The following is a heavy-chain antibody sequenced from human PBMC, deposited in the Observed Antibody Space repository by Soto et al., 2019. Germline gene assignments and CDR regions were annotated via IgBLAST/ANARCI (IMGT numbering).Heavy chain of an antibody. CDR2: IIPGLGTS. Sequence: SVKVSCKASGGTFGGFPISWVRQAPGQGLEWMGEIIPGLGTSKYAQKFQGRVTITADESTSTAYMDLTSLRSDDTAVYYCVRLSNCSHITWSVGYNDLAVWGKETTVTVSS. V-gene: IGHV1-69*13. J-gene: IGHJ6*04. CDR3: VRLSNCSHITWSVGYNDLAV. CDR1: GGTFGGFP. D-gene: IGHD2-15*01.